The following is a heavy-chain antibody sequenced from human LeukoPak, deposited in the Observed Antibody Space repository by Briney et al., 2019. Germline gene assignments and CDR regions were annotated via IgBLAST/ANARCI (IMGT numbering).Heavy chain of an antibody. Sequence: PSETLSLTCTVSGGSISSGSYCWSWIRQPAGKGLEWIGRIYTSGSTNYNPSLKSRVTISVDTSKNQFSLKLSSVTAADTAVYYCASSRSGWLEIDYWGQGTLVTVSS. CDR1: GGSISSGSYC. D-gene: IGHD3-10*01. CDR2: IYTSGST. V-gene: IGHV4-61*02. CDR3: ASSRSGWLEIDY. J-gene: IGHJ4*02.